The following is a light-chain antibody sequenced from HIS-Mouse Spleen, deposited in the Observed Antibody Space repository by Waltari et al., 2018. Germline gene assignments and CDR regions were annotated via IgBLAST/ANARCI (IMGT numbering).Light chain of an antibody. CDR3: MIWPSNAVV. J-gene: IGLJ2*01. V-gene: IGLV5-37*01. CDR1: SDINVGSYN. Sequence: QPVLTQPPSSSASPGESARLTCTLPSDINVGSYNINWYQQKPGNPPRFLLYYYSASDNGQGSGVPSRFSGSKDASANTGILLISGLQSEHEADYYCMIWPSNAVVFGGGTKLTVL. CDR2: YYSASDN.